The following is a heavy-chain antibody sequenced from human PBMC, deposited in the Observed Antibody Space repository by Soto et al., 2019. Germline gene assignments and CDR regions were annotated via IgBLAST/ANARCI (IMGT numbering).Heavy chain of an antibody. D-gene: IGHD3-22*01. CDR3: ASGGYYDSSGLGD. CDR2: IYYSGST. Sequence: QVQLQESGPGLVKPSQTLSLTCTVSGGSISSGDYYWSWLRQPPGKGLEWLGYIYYSGSTYYNPFLKSRVTISVDTSKNQFSLKLSSVTAADTAVYYCASGGYYDSSGLGDWGQGTLVTVSS. J-gene: IGHJ4*02. CDR1: GGSISSGDYY. V-gene: IGHV4-30-4*01.